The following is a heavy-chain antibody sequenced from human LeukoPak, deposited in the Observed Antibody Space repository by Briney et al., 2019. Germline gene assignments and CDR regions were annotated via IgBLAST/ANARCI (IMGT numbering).Heavy chain of an antibody. CDR3: ARVGHYYDSSGYSTRSFDY. D-gene: IGHD3-22*01. CDR1: GGSINGYY. Sequence: PSETLSLTCTVSGGSINGYYWSWIRQPPGKGLEWIGYIYYSGSTNYNPSLKSGVTISVDTSKNQFSLKLSSVTAADTAVYYCARVGHYYDSSGYSTRSFDYWGQGTLVTVSS. V-gene: IGHV4-59*01. CDR2: IYYSGST. J-gene: IGHJ4*02.